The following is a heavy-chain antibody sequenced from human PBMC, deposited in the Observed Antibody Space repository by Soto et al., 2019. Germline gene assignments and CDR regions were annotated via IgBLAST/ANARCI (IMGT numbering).Heavy chain of an antibody. CDR2: ISSSSSYI. D-gene: IGHD6-19*01. CDR3: ARDHLSGWSHFDY. CDR1: GLTIINHS. Sequence: ASGLTIINHSMHRVIKNPGKGLEWVSSISSSSSYIYYADSVKGRFTISRDNAKNSLYLQMNSLRAEDTAVYYCARDHLSGWSHFDYWGQGTLVTVSS. V-gene: IGHV3-21*01. J-gene: IGHJ4*02.